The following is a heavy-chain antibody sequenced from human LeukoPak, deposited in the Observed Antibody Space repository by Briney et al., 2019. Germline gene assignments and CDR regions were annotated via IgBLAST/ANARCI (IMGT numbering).Heavy chain of an antibody. CDR1: GGSFSDSY. J-gene: IGHJ6*03. D-gene: IGHD1-14*01. CDR3: ARGRKVSGVRRINWARHENYFFYYIDV. V-gene: IGHV4-34*01. CDR2: IHHSGTT. Sequence: PSETLSLTCAVYGGSFSDSYWTWIRQRPGKGLEWIGEIHHSGTTNFNPSLQSRVTISVDTAKNQIFLRVASMTAADTALYYCARGRKVSGVRRINWARHENYFFYYIDVWGKGTSVSVSS.